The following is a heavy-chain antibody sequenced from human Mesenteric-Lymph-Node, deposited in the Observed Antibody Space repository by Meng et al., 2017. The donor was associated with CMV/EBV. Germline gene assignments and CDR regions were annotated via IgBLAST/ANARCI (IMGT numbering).Heavy chain of an antibody. CDR3: VREVGVVASRGNRFDP. Sequence: GESLKISCAASGFAFSAYWMHWARQAPGKGLVWVSRINHDGSNTIYADSVKGRFTISRDNAKNTLYLQMNTLRAEDTAVYYCVREVGVVASRGNRFDPWGQGTLVTVSS. CDR1: GFAFSAYW. V-gene: IGHV3-74*01. D-gene: IGHD3-3*01. CDR2: INHDGSNT. J-gene: IGHJ5*02.